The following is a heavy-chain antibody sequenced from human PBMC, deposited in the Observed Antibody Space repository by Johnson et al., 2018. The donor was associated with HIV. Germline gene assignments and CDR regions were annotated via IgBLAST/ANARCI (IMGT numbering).Heavy chain of an antibody. D-gene: IGHD2-8*01. CDR3: AKVGPANDVLGAGDAFDI. CDR1: GFTFRSYG. CDR2: IRHDGSNK. Sequence: QMLLVESGGGVVQPGRSLRLSCAASGFTFRSYGMHWVRQAPGKGLEWVAFIRHDGSNKYYADSVKGRFTISRDNSKNTLYLQMNSLRAEDTAVYYCAKVGPANDVLGAGDAFDIWGQGTMVTVSS. J-gene: IGHJ3*02. V-gene: IGHV3-30*02.